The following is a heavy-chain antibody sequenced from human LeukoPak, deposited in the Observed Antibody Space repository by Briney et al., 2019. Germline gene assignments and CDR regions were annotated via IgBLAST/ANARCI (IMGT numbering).Heavy chain of an antibody. V-gene: IGHV3-21*01. CDR2: ISSSSSYI. D-gene: IGHD1-26*01. CDR1: GFTFSTYT. CDR3: ARLPSTDGSDY. Sequence: GGSLRLSCAASGFTFSTYTMNWVRQAPGKGLEWVSSISSSSSYIYYADSVKGRFTISRDNAKNSLYLQMNSLRAEDTAVYYCARLPSTDGSDYWGQGTLVTVSS. J-gene: IGHJ4*02.